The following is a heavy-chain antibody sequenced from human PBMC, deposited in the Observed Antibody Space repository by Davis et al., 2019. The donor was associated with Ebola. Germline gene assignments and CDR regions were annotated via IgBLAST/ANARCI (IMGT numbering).Heavy chain of an antibody. J-gene: IGHJ4*02. CDR1: GYTFTGYY. V-gene: IGHV1-69*13. D-gene: IGHD4-17*01. CDR2: IIPSFVTA. Sequence: AASVKVSCKASGYTFTGYYMHWVRQAPGQGLEWMGTIIPSFVTANYAQKFRGRVSITADESTNTAYMEMSSLRSEDTAVYYCARSRYGDYGDYWGQGTLVTVSS. CDR3: ARSRYGDYGDY.